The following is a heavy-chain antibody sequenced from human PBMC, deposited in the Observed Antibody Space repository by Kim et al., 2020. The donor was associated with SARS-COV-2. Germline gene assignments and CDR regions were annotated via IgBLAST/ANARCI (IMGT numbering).Heavy chain of an antibody. Sequence: GGSLRLSCAASGFTFSNYLMHWVRQAPGKGPQWLALISSDGINKYYGDSVKGRFNISRDNSQNTLYLQMNNLRSEDTAVYYCAKAPSIGDGYRLASGGQGT. D-gene: IGHD5-12*01. CDR3: AKAPSIGDGYRLAS. V-gene: IGHV3-30*18. CDR2: ISSDGINK. J-gene: IGHJ4*02. CDR1: GFTFSNYL.